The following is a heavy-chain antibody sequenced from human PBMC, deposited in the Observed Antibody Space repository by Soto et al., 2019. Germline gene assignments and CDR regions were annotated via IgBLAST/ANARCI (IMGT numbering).Heavy chain of an antibody. Sequence: SETLSLTCTVSGGSISSYYWSWIRQPPGKGLEWIGYIYYSGSTNYNPSLKSRVTISVDTSKNQFSLKLSSVTAADTAVYYCARRGYCTNGVCGSYNWFDPWGQGTLVTVSS. CDR3: ARRGYCTNGVCGSYNWFDP. D-gene: IGHD2-8*01. CDR1: GGSISSYY. J-gene: IGHJ5*02. CDR2: IYYSGST. V-gene: IGHV4-59*01.